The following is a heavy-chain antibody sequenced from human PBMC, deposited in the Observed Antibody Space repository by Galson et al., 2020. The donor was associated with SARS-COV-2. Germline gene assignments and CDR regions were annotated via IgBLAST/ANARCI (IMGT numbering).Heavy chain of an antibody. J-gene: IGHJ4*02. CDR2: ISHDGTTR. CDR1: GFPFSNFA. V-gene: IGHV3-30*04. D-gene: IGHD6-6*01. CDR3: AREGPDYTSSYFDY. Sequence: TGGSLRLSCVASGFPFSNFAMHWVRQAAGKGLEWVAIISHDGTTRYNTDSMKGRFTISRDNSKNTLYLQMNSLRDEDTAMYFCAREGPDYTSSYFDYWGQGTPVTVSS.